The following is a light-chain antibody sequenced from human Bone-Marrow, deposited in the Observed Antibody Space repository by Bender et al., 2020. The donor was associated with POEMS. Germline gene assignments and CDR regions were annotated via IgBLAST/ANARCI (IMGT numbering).Light chain of an antibody. CDR2: KDS. V-gene: IGLV3-25*03. CDR1: ALPKQY. J-gene: IGLJ2*01. CDR3: QSADSSGNPVV. Sequence: SYELTQPPLVSVSPGQTARTTCSGEALPKQYAYWYQQKPGQAPVLIIYKDSQRPSGIPERFSGSTSGTTVTLTISGVQAEDEADYYCQSADSSGNPVVFGGGTELAVL.